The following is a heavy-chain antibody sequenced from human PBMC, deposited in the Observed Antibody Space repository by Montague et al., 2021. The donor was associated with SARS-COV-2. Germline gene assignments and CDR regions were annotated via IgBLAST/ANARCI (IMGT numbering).Heavy chain of an antibody. J-gene: IGHJ5*02. CDR1: GFTFSIYE. Sequence: SLRLSCAASGFTFSIYEMNWVRQAPGKGLEWISYIGGSGSAVHYADSVKGRFRISRDNAAKSLVLQMNNLRVEDTAIYYCAKDSHTSSDFHWFDTWGLGTLVTVSS. D-gene: IGHD3-22*01. CDR2: IGGSGSAV. V-gene: IGHV3-48*03. CDR3: AKDSHTSSDFHWFDT.